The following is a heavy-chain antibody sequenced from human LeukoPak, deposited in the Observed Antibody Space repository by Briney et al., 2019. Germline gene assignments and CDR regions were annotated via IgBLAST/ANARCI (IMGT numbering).Heavy chain of an antibody. CDR1: GFTFSSYW. V-gene: IGHV3-7*05. J-gene: IGHJ4*02. CDR2: IKQDGSEK. Sequence: PGGSLRLSCAASGFTFSSYWMSWVRQAPGKGLEWVANIKQDGSEKYYVDSMKGRFTISRDDAKNSLYLQMNSLRAEDTAVYYCARVPYCSSTSCYAIFDYWGQGTLVTVSS. D-gene: IGHD2-2*01. CDR3: ARVPYCSSTSCYAIFDY.